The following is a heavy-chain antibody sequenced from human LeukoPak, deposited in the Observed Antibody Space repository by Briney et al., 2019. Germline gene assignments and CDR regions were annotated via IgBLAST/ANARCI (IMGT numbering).Heavy chain of an antibody. Sequence: GRSLRLSCAASGFTFSSYAMHWVRQAPGKGLEWVAVISYDGSNKYYADSVKGRFTISRDNSKNTLYLQMNGLRAEDTAVYYCARGYNDFWSGSQFVSWGQGTLVIVSS. D-gene: IGHD3-3*01. CDR3: ARGYNDFWSGSQFVS. V-gene: IGHV3-30-3*01. CDR2: ISYDGSNK. CDR1: GFTFSSYA. J-gene: IGHJ4*02.